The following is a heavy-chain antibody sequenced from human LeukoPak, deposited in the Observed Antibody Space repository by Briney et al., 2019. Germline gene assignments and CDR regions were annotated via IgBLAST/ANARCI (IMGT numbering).Heavy chain of an antibody. CDR2: MNPNSGNT. J-gene: IGHJ6*02. V-gene: IGHV1-8*01. CDR3: ARSYGSGSYYTNYYGMDV. D-gene: IGHD3-10*01. Sequence: ASVKVSCKASGYTFTSYDINWVRQATGQGLEWMGWMNPNSGNTGYAQKSQGRVTMTRNTSISTAYMELSSLRSEDTAVYYCARSYGSGSYYTNYYGMDVWGQGTTVTVSS. CDR1: GYTFTSYD.